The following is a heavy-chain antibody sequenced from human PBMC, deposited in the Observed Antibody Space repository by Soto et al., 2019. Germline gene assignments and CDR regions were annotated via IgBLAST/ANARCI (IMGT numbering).Heavy chain of an antibody. Sequence: GGSLRLSCAASGFTFSSYGMHWVRQAPGKGLEWVAVIWYDGSNKYYADSVKGRFTIPRDNSKNTLYLQMNSLRAEDTAVYYCARDWRDSSGWSPFDYWGQGTLVTVSS. D-gene: IGHD6-19*01. CDR1: GFTFSSYG. J-gene: IGHJ4*02. CDR3: ARDWRDSSGWSPFDY. V-gene: IGHV3-33*01. CDR2: IWYDGSNK.